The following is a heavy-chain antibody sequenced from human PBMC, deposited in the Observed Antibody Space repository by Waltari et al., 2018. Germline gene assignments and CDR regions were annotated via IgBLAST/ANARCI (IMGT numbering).Heavy chain of an antibody. D-gene: IGHD6-19*01. CDR3: AKDTSSSGWYFLFDY. CDR1: GFTFSSYA. Sequence: EVQLLESGGGLVQPGGSLRLSCAASGFTFSSYAMSWVRQAPGKGLEWVSAISGSGGSTYYADSVKGRFTISRDNSKNTLYLQMNSLRAEDTSVYYCAKDTSSSGWYFLFDYWGQGTLVTVSS. CDR2: ISGSGGST. V-gene: IGHV3-23*01. J-gene: IGHJ4*02.